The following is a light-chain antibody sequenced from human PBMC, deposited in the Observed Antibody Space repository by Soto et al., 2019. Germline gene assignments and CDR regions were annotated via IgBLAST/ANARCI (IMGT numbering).Light chain of an antibody. Sequence: VLTQPASVSGSPGQSITISCTGTSSDVGGYNYVSWYQQHPGKAPKLMICDVSDRPSGISNRFSGSKSGNTASLTISWLQAEDEADYYCSSYTTSSTYVFGTGTKVTVL. CDR3: SSYTTSSTYV. V-gene: IGLV2-14*01. CDR1: SSDVGGYNY. J-gene: IGLJ1*01. CDR2: DVS.